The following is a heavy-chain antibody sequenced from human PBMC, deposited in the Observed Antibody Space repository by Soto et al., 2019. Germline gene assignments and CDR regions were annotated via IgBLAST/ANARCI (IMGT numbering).Heavy chain of an antibody. Sequence: HVQLVQSGAEVKKPGASVKVSCNASGYTFNSYGISWVRQAPGQGLEWRGWIIASNGNTNYAQKLQVRSTMTTDTAKSTEYMELTSLRSDHTAVYYCAREGYYDSSAYQYGMGVWCKGTTVTVSS. CDR2: IIASNGNT. D-gene: IGHD3-22*01. V-gene: IGHV1-18*01. CDR3: AREGYYDSSAYQYGMGV. J-gene: IGHJ6*04. CDR1: GYTFNSYG.